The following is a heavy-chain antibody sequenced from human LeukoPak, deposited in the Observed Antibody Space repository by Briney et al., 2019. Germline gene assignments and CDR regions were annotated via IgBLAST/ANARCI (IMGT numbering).Heavy chain of an antibody. D-gene: IGHD1-1*01. CDR2: ISSNGGST. CDR1: GFTFSSYA. V-gene: IGHV3-64D*09. CDR3: VKDLNWNDVGY. J-gene: IGHJ4*02. Sequence: PGRSLRLSCEASGFTFSSYAMHWVRQAPGKGLEYVSAISSNGGSTYYADSVKGRFTISRDNSKNTLYLQMSSLRAEDTAVYYCVKDLNWNDVGYWGQGTLVTVSS.